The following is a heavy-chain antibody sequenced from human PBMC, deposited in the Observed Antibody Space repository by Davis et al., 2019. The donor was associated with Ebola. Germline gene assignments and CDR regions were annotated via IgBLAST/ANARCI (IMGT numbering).Heavy chain of an antibody. CDR3: AKDEQLGN. J-gene: IGHJ4*02. D-gene: IGHD6-13*01. CDR2: IIPILGIA. V-gene: IGHV1-69*04. Sequence: AASVKVSCKASGYTFTSYGISWVRQAPGQGLEWMGRIIPILGIANYAQKFQGRVTITADKSTSTAYMELSSLRAEDTAVYYRAKDEQLGNWGQGTLVTVSS. CDR1: GYTFTSYG.